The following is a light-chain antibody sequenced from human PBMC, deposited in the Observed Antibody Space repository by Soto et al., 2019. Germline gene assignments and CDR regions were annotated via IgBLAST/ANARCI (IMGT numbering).Light chain of an antibody. CDR1: QSISSY. CDR3: QQSYSTPWT. J-gene: IGKJ1*01. CDR2: AAS. Sequence: DIQMTHSPSSLSASVGDGVTITCRASQSISSYLNWYQQKPGKAPKIVIYAASSLQSGVPSRFSGSGSGTDFTLTISSLQPEDFATYYCQQSYSTPWTFGQGTKVDIK. V-gene: IGKV1-39*01.